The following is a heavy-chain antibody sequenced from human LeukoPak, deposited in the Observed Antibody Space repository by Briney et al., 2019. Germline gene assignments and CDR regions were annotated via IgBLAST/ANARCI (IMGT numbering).Heavy chain of an antibody. D-gene: IGHD5-18*01. CDR2: ISSTSIYM. Sequence: GGSLRLSCVASGFTLSRYSMNWVRQAPGKGLEWVSSISSTSIYMPYADSVKGRFTVSRDNDKNSLYLQMNSLRAEDTAVYYCARGGHSYGSDSWGQGTLAIVSS. J-gene: IGHJ4*02. CDR1: GFTLSRYS. V-gene: IGHV3-21*01. CDR3: ARGGHSYGSDS.